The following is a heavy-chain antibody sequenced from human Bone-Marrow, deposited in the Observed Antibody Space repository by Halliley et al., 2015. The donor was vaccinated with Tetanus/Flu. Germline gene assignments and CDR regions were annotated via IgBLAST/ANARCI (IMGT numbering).Heavy chain of an antibody. D-gene: IGHD6-19*01. CDR1: GYTFTTYW. J-gene: IGHJ4*02. V-gene: IGHV3-23*04. CDR2: ISGNGDET. CDR3: AKGSSAWYGGFDY. Sequence: VQLVQSGAEVKKPGESLKISCRASGYTFTTYWIGWVRQMPGRGLEWVSGISGNGDETKNAGSVKGRFSISRDNSKNTLYLQMNSLRVEDTALYYCAKGSSAWYGGFDYWGRGSLVAVSS.